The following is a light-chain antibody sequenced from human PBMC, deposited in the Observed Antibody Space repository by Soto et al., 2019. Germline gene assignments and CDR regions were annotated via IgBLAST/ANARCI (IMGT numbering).Light chain of an antibody. Sequence: EIVMTQSPATLSVSPGERATLSCRASQSIHIRLAWYQQKPGQAPRLLIYGASTRAAGIPERFRGSGSGTAVTLPINRLMHDDFVVYYCQQYYDWSPRTFGQGTKVDIK. CDR1: QSIHIR. CDR3: QQYYDWSPRT. V-gene: IGKV3-15*01. J-gene: IGKJ1*01. CDR2: GAS.